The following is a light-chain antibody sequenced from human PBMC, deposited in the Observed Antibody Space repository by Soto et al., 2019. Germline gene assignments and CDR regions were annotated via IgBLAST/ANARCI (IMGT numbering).Light chain of an antibody. CDR1: QSINSL. CDR2: KAS. V-gene: IGKV1-5*03. CDR3: QQYNSYSP. J-gene: IGKJ4*02. Sequence: DIQMTQSPSTLSASVGDRVTITCRASQSINSLLAWYQQKPGKAPKLLIYKASSLESGVPPRFSGNGSGTEFTLTISSLQPDDFASYYCQQYNSYSPFGGGTKVEIK.